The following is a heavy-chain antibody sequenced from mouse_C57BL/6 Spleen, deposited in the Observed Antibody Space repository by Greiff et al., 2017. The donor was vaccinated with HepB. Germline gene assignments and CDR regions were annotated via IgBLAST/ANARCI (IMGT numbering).Heavy chain of an antibody. Sequence: EVQLVESGGGLVKPGGSLKLSCAASGFTFSSYTMSWVRQTPEKRLEWVATISGGGGNTYYPDSVKGRFTISRDNAKNTLYLQMSSLRSEDTALYYCARHDGSSYGWYFDVWGTGTTVTVSS. V-gene: IGHV5-9*01. J-gene: IGHJ1*03. CDR3: ARHDGSSYGWYFDV. CDR1: GFTFSSYT. D-gene: IGHD1-1*01. CDR2: ISGGGGNT.